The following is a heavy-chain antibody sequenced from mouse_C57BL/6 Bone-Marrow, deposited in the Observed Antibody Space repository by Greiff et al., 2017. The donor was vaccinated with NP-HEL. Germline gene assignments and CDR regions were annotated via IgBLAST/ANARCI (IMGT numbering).Heavy chain of an antibody. Sequence: EVQLQQSGPELVKPGASVKMSCKASGYTFTDYNMHWVKQSHGKSLEWIGYINPNNGGTSYNQKFKGKATLTVNKSSSTAYMELRSLTSEDSAVYYCARLLRSLAWFAYWGQGTLVTVSA. V-gene: IGHV1-22*01. CDR2: INPNNGGT. J-gene: IGHJ3*01. D-gene: IGHD1-1*01. CDR1: GYTFTDYN. CDR3: ARLLRSLAWFAY.